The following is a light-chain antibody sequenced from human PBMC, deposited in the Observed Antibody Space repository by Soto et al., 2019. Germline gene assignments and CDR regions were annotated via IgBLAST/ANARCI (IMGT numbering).Light chain of an antibody. CDR3: SSYTRSSTLYVV. CDR2: DVS. Sequence: QYALTQAASGSGSPGQSITISCTGTSSDVGGYNYVSWYQQHPGKAPKLMIYDVSNRPSGVSNRFSGSKSGNTASLTISGLQAEDEADYYCSSYTRSSTLYVVFGGGTKLTVL. J-gene: IGLJ2*01. CDR1: SSDVGGYNY. V-gene: IGLV2-14*01.